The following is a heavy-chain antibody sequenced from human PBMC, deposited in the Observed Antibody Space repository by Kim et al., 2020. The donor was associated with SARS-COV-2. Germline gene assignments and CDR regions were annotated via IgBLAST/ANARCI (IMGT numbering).Heavy chain of an antibody. CDR1: GGSISSSNW. D-gene: IGHD6-13*01. Sequence: SETLSLTCAVSGGSISSSNWWSWVRQPPGKGLEWIGEIYHSGSTNYNPSLKSRVTISVDKSKNQFSLKLSSVTAADTAVYYWARRCRGSSCLFRGYFQHWGQGTLVTVSS. V-gene: IGHV4-4*02. J-gene: IGHJ1*01. CDR2: IYHSGST. CDR3: ARRCRGSSCLFRGYFQH.